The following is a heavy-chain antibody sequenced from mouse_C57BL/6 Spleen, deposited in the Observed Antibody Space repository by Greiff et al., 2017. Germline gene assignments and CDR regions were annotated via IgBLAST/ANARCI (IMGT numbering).Heavy chain of an antibody. CDR1: GFTFSDYG. CDR3: ARGGGTGFDY. D-gene: IGHD4-1*01. V-gene: IGHV5-17*01. J-gene: IGHJ2*01. Sequence: EVHLVESGGGLVKPGGSLKLSCAASGFTFSDYGMHWVRQAPEKGLEWVAYISSGSSTIYYADTVKGRFTISRDNAKNTLFLQMTSLRSEDKAMYYCARGGGTGFDYWGQGTTLTVSS. CDR2: ISSGSSTI.